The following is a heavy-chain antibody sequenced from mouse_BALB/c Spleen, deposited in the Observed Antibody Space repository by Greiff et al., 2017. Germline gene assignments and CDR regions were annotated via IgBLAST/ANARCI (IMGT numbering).Heavy chain of an antibody. J-gene: IGHJ3*01. D-gene: IGHD4-1*01. CDR2: ISTYYGDA. Sequence: VQLQQSGAELVRPGVSVKISCKGSGYTFTDYAMHWVKQSHAKSLEWIGVISTYYGDASYNQKFKGKATMTVDKSSSTAYMELARLTSEDSAIYYCARTGHNWGFAYWGQGTLVTVSA. CDR1: GYTFTDYA. CDR3: ARTGHNWGFAY. V-gene: IGHV1S137*01.